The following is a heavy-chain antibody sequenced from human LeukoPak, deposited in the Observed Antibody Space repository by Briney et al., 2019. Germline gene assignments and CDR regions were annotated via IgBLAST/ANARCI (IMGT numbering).Heavy chain of an antibody. D-gene: IGHD3-22*01. Sequence: ASVKVPCKASGGTFSSYAISWVRQAPGQGLEWMGGIIPIFGTANYAQKFQGRVTITADESTSTAYMELSSLRSEDTAVYYCARVRDSSGLSWFDPWGQGTLVTVSS. V-gene: IGHV1-69*13. CDR3: ARVRDSSGLSWFDP. J-gene: IGHJ5*02. CDR1: GGTFSSYA. CDR2: IIPIFGTA.